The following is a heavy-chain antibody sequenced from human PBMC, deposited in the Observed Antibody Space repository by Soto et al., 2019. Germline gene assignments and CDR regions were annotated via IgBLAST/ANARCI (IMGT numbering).Heavy chain of an antibody. CDR1: GFTFSAYA. D-gene: IGHD2-8*01. CDR3: AKDATAVNGVWDPFDM. Sequence: EVQLLESGGGVVQPGGSLRLSCAASGFTFSAYAMSWVRQAPGKGLQWVSGVGGSDTDKHYADSVRVRFTVSRDNSKNTLYLQMNSLRADDTAVYYCAKDATAVNGVWDPFDMWGQGTEVTVSS. V-gene: IGHV3-23*01. J-gene: IGHJ3*02. CDR2: VGGSDTDK.